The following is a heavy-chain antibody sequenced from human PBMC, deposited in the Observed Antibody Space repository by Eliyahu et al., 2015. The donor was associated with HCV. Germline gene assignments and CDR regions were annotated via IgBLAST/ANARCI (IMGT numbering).Heavy chain of an antibody. CDR2: IYTSGNT. J-gene: IGHJ4*02. V-gene: IGHV4-4*07. Sequence: QVQLQESGPGLVKPSETLXLTCPLSGGYISXYYWSWIRQXAGEGLEWIGRIYTSGNTNYNPSLKSRVTMSVDTSKNQFFLKLTSVTAADTALYYCARLEPSLELAFDYWGQGHQVIVSS. CDR3: ARLEPSLELAFDY. CDR1: GGYISXYY. D-gene: IGHD1-7*01.